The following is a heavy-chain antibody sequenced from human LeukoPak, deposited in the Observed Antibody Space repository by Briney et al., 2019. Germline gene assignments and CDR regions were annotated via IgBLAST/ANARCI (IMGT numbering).Heavy chain of an antibody. CDR3: VKESSGHDFEN. D-gene: IGHD6-19*01. Sequence: GGSLRLSCAASRFTFRSYAMSWVRQAPGKGLEWVSAASSTGGSTYYADSVKGRFTISRDNSKNTLYLQMDSLRAEDTAIYYCVKESSGHDFENWGQGTLVTVSS. J-gene: IGHJ4*02. V-gene: IGHV3-23*01. CDR1: RFTFRSYA. CDR2: ASSTGGST.